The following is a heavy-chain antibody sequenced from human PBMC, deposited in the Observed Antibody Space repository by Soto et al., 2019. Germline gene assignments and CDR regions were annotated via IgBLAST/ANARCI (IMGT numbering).Heavy chain of an antibody. J-gene: IGHJ1*01. CDR2: IYSGGST. CDR3: ARDRIAVAGNPEYFQH. CDR1: GVTVSSNY. Sequence: GGSLRLSCAASGVTVSSNYMSWVRLAPGKGLEWVSVIYSGGSTYYADSVKGRFTISRDNSKNTLYLQMNSLRAEDTAVYYCARDRIAVAGNPEYFQHWGQGTLVTVSS. V-gene: IGHV3-66*01. D-gene: IGHD6-19*01.